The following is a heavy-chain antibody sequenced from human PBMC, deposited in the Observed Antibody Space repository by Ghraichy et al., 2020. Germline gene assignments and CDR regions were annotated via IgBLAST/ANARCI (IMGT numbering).Heavy chain of an antibody. CDR2: ITGSSGGT. D-gene: IGHD2-8*01. J-gene: IGHJ6*02. CDR1: GFTFSSYA. V-gene: IGHV3-23*01. CDR3: ANQEALGMYDYYCMDV. Sequence: GGSLRLSCAASGFTFSSYAMSWVRQAPGKGLEWVSAITGSSGGTYYADSVKGRFTISRDNSKNTLYLQLNSLRVEDTAVYYCANQEALGMYDYYCMDVWGHGTTVTVSS.